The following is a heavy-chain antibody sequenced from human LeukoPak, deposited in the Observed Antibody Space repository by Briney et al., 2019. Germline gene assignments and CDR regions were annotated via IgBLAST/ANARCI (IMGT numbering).Heavy chain of an antibody. V-gene: IGHV4-38-2*02. J-gene: IGHJ2*01. Sequence: PSETLSLTCTVSGYSISSGYYWGWIRQPPGKGLEWIGSIYHSGSTYYNPSLKSRVTISVDTSKNQFSLKLSSVTAADTAVYYCARQDAGYSGSWYWYFDLWGRGTLVTVSS. CDR1: GYSISSGYY. D-gene: IGHD6-13*01. CDR3: ARQDAGYSGSWYWYFDL. CDR2: IYHSGST.